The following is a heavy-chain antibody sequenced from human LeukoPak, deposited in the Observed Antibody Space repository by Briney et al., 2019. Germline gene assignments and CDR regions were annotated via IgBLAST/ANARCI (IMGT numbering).Heavy chain of an antibody. D-gene: IGHD1-14*01. V-gene: IGHV3-53*01. CDR2: INTGGST. CDR3: ARAYNNNYFDH. J-gene: IGHJ4*02. Sequence: GGSLRLSCAASGFKVSSNHMSWVRQAPGKGLAWVSLINTGGSTYYADSVKGRFTMSRDNSKSMLYLQMDSLRAEDTAVYYCARAYNNNYFDHWGQGTLVTVSS. CDR1: GFKVSSNH.